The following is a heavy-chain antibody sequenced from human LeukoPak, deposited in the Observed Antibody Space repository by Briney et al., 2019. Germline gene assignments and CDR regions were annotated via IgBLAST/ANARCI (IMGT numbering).Heavy chain of an antibody. Sequence: GGSLRLSCAASGFTFSSYGMSWVRQAPGKGLEWVSAISGSGGSTYYADSVKGRFTISRDNSKDTLYLQMNSLRAEDTAVYYCAKDRSGYYDSGSYKVTRFDPWGQGTLVTVSS. CDR2: ISGSGGST. CDR1: GFTFSSYG. J-gene: IGHJ5*02. D-gene: IGHD3-10*01. CDR3: AKDRSGYYDSGSYKVTRFDP. V-gene: IGHV3-23*01.